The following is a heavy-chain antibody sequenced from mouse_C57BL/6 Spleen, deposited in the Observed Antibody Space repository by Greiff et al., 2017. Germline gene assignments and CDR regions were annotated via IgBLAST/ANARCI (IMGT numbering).Heavy chain of an antibody. CDR3: ARWYYYGSSYFFAY. CDR2: IDPSDSEP. D-gene: IGHD1-1*01. Sequence: QVQLQQPGAELVRPGSSVKLSCKASGYTFTSYWMHWVKQRPIQGLEWIGNIDPSDSEPHYNQKFKDKATLTVDKSSSTAYMQLSSLTSEDSAVYYCARWYYYGSSYFFAYWRQGTTLTVSS. V-gene: IGHV1-52*01. CDR1: GYTFTSYW. J-gene: IGHJ2*01.